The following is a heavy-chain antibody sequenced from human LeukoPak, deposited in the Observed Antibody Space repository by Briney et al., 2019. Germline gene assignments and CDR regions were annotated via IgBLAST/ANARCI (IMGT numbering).Heavy chain of an antibody. Sequence: PSETLSLTCTVSGGSISSSSYYWGWIRQPPGKGLEWIGSIYYSGSTYYNPSLKSRVTISVDTSKNQFSLKLSSVTAADTAVYYCARSVMVIAIHAFDIWGQGTMVTVSS. D-gene: IGHD2-21*01. CDR2: IYYSGST. CDR1: GGSISSSSYY. V-gene: IGHV4-39*01. CDR3: ARSVMVIAIHAFDI. J-gene: IGHJ3*02.